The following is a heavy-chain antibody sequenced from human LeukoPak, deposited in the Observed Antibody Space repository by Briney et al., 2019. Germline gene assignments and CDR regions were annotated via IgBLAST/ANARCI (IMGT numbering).Heavy chain of an antibody. Sequence: GGSLRLSCAASGFTFSSCSMNWVRQAPGKGLECVSAISSDSSYIYYADSVRGGFTISRDNAKNSLYLQMSSLRAEDTAVYYCARIRDFGASYHYFYMDVWGKGTTVTVSS. D-gene: IGHD4-17*01. V-gene: IGHV3-21*01. CDR1: GFTFSSCS. J-gene: IGHJ6*03. CDR3: ARIRDFGASYHYFYMDV. CDR2: ISSDSSYI.